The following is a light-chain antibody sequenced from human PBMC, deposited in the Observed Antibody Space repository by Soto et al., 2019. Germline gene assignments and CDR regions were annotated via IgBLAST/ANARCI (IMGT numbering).Light chain of an antibody. CDR3: QQYNDWPRT. V-gene: IGKV3-15*01. CDR2: AAS. J-gene: IGKJ1*01. Sequence: EILMTQSPATLSVSPGERATLSCRASQSITTNLAWYQQMPGQAPRLLIYAASTRATGIPARFSGSGSGTEFTLTISSLQSEDFAVYFCQQYNDWPRTFGQGTKVEIK. CDR1: QSITTN.